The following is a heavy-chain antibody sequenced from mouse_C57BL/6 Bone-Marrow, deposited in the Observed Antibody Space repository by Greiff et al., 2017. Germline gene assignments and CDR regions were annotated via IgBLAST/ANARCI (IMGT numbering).Heavy chain of an antibody. CDR2: ISDGGSNT. CDR3: TRDEGKAY. J-gene: IGHJ3*01. CDR1: GFTFSSYA. V-gene: IGHV5-4*03. Sequence: EVKLVESGGGLVKPGASLKLSCAASGFTFSSYAIAWVRQTPEKRLEWVATISDGGSNTYYPDNVKGRFTISRDNAKNNLYLQMSHLKSEDTAMYCCTRDEGKAYWGQGTLVTVSA.